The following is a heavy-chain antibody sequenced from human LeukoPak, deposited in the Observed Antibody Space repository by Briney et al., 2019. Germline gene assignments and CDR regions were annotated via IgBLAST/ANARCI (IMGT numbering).Heavy chain of an antibody. CDR2: IKQDGSEK. J-gene: IGHJ6*03. CDR3: AREVRYYYYYMDV. CDR1: GFTFSSYW. Sequence: GGPLRLSCAASGFTFSSYWMSWVRQAPGKGLEWVANIKQDGSEKYYVDSVKGRFTISRDNAKNSLYLHMNSLRAEDTAVYYCAREVRYYYYYMDVWGKGTTVTVSS. V-gene: IGHV3-7*01. D-gene: IGHD3-10*01.